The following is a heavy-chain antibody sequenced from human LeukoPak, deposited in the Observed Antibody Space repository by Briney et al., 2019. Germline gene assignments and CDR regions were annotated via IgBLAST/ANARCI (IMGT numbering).Heavy chain of an antibody. V-gene: IGHV3-11*01. D-gene: IGHD3/OR15-3a*01. CDR1: GFTFSDYY. CDR3: ARGSFGPGRPVY. CDR2: ISSDGSII. J-gene: IGHJ4*02. Sequence: GGSLRLSCAASGFTFSDYYMSWIRQAPGKGLEWVSYISSDGSIIKYADSVKGRLTISRDNAKNSLYLQMKSLRAEDTAVYYCARGSFGPGRPVYWGQGTLVTVSS.